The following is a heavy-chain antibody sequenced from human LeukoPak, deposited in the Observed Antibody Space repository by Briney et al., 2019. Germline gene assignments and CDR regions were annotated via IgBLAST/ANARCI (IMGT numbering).Heavy chain of an antibody. CDR3: ARALFGVLPGVMDV. D-gene: IGHD3-3*01. J-gene: IGHJ6*02. CDR2: INPNSGGT. V-gene: IGHV1-2*06. Sequence: ASVKVSCTASGGTFSSYAISWVRQAPGQGPEWMGRINPNSGGTNYAQKFQGRVTMTRDTSISTAYMELSRLTSDDTAVYYCARALFGVLPGVMDVWGQGTTVTVSS. CDR1: GGTFSSYA.